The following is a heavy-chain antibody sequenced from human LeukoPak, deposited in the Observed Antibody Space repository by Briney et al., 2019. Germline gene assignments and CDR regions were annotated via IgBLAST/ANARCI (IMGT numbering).Heavy chain of an antibody. V-gene: IGHV4-59*12. CDR2: IYYSGST. Sequence: SETLSLTCTVSGGSISSYYWSWIRQPPGKGLEWIGYIYYSGSTNYNPSLKSRVTISVDTSKNQFSLKLSSVTAADTAVYYCASRRKGIQLWLRYWGQGTLVTVSS. CDR3: ASRRKGIQLWLRY. D-gene: IGHD5-18*01. J-gene: IGHJ4*02. CDR1: GGSISSYY.